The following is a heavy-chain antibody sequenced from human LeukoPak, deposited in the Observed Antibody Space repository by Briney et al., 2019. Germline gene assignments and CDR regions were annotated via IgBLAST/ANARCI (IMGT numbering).Heavy chain of an antibody. D-gene: IGHD6-19*01. Sequence: PSETLSLTCTVSGGSISSGGYYWSWIRQPPGKGLEWIGYIYYSGSTNYNPSLKSRVTTSVDTSKNQISLKLSSVTAADTAVYYCARVIAVAGVDAFDIWGQGTVVTVSS. J-gene: IGHJ3*02. CDR3: ARVIAVAGVDAFDI. CDR1: GGSISSGGYY. CDR2: IYYSGST. V-gene: IGHV4-61*08.